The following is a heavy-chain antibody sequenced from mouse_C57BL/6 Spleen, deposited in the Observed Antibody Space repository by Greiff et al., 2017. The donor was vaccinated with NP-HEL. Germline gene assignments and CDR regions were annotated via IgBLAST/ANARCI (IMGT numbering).Heavy chain of an antibody. Sequence: EVQLQQSGPELVKPGASVKMSCKASGYTFTDYNMHWVKQSHGKSLEWIGYINPNNGGTSYNQKFKGKATLTVNKSSSTAYMELRSLTSEDSAVYYCARADGSSPWLDYWGQGTTLTVSS. CDR3: ARADGSSPWLDY. CDR2: INPNNGGT. V-gene: IGHV1-22*01. J-gene: IGHJ2*01. CDR1: GYTFTDYN. D-gene: IGHD1-1*01.